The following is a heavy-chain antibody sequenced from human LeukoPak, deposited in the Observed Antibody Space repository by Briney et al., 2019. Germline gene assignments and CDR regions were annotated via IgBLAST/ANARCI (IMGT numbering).Heavy chain of an antibody. CDR1: GYTFTSYD. CDR2: MNPNSGNT. D-gene: IGHD6-19*01. J-gene: IGHJ4*02. Sequence: ASVKVSCKASGYTFTSYDINVLRQATGQGLEWMGWMNPNSGNTGYAQKFQGRVTMTRNTSISTAYMELSSLKSEDTAVYYCARGPLAVDDYWGQGALVTVSS. V-gene: IGHV1-8*01. CDR3: ARGPLAVDDY.